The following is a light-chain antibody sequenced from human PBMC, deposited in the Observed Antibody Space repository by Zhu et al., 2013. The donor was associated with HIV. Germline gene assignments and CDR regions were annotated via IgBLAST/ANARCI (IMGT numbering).Light chain of an antibody. CDR2: WAS. CDR3: HQFYQSPHT. V-gene: IGKV4-1*01. J-gene: IGKJ2*01. Sequence: DIVMTQSPDSLAVSLGERATINCKSSQSVLYSSNNKNYLAWYQQKPGQPPKLLIYWASTRESGVPDRFSGSGSGTDFTLTISSLQAEDVAVYYCHQFYQSPHTFGQGTKLEIK. CDR1: QSVLYSSNNKNY.